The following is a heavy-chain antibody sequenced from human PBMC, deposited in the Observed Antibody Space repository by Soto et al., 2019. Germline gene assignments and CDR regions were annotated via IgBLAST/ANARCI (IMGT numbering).Heavy chain of an antibody. D-gene: IGHD3-22*01. J-gene: IGHJ3*02. CDR2: IIPIFGTA. Sequence: SVKVSCKASGGTFSSYAISWVRQAPGQGLEWMGGIIPIFGTANYAQKFQGRVTITADESTSTAYMELSSLRSEDTAAYYCARVRPDYYDSSGYGLGAFDIWGQGTMVTVSS. CDR3: ARVRPDYYDSSGYGLGAFDI. CDR1: GGTFSSYA. V-gene: IGHV1-69*13.